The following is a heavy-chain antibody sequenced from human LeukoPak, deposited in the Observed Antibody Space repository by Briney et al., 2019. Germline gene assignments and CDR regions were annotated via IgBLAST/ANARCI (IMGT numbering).Heavy chain of an antibody. Sequence: ASVKAFCKTSGYTFHAYGISWVRQAPGQGLEWMGWISAYNGTTKYAQQFQDRVTMTTDAPTRTIYMELRSLRFDDTAVYFCARDGGNYHFLTGYYSPIDYWGQGTHVIVSS. CDR1: GYTFHAYG. V-gene: IGHV1-18*01. D-gene: IGHD3-9*01. CDR2: ISAYNGTT. J-gene: IGHJ4*02. CDR3: ARDGGNYHFLTGYYSPIDY.